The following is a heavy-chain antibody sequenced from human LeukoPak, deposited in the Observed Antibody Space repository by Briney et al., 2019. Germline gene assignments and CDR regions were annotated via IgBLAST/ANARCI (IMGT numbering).Heavy chain of an antibody. Sequence: GGSLRLSCAASGFIFSSNAMSWVRQAPGKGLEWVSGITASGDRTFYGDSVRGRFTMSRDNSKNTVYLQMNSLRVDDTAVYYCARRDIVVVVSASDYWGQGTLVTVSS. CDR1: GFIFSSNA. CDR3: ARRDIVVVVSASDY. CDR2: ITASGDRT. D-gene: IGHD2-15*01. J-gene: IGHJ4*02. V-gene: IGHV3-23*01.